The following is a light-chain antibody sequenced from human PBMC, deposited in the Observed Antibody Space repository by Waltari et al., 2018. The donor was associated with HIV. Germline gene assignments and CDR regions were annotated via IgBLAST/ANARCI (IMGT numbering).Light chain of an antibody. J-gene: IGLJ1*01. CDR3: SSYTSSTTYV. CDR1: SNDVGSSNY. Sequence: QSALTQPASVSGSPGQSITISCTGTSNDVGSSNYVSWHQQHPGEAPKLIIHDVSDRPSVISNRFPGSQSGNTASLTISGLQTEDEADYYCSSYTSSTTYVFGTGTRVTVL. V-gene: IGLV2-14*03. CDR2: DVS.